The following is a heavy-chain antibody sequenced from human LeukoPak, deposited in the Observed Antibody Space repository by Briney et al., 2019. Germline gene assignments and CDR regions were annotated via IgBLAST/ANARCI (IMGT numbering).Heavy chain of an antibody. CDR3: ATLYSGSFDY. J-gene: IGHJ4*02. V-gene: IGHV1-2*02. Sequence: ASVKVSCKASVYTFTGYYIHWVRQAPGQGLEWMGWINPYRGGTNYAQKFQGRVTMTRDTSISTAFMELSSLRSDDPAVYYCATLYSGSFDYWGQGTLVTVSS. CDR1: VYTFTGYY. CDR2: INPYRGGT. D-gene: IGHD1-26*01.